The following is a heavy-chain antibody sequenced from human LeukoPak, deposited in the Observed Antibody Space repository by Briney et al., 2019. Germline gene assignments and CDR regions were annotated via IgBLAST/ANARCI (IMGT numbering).Heavy chain of an antibody. Sequence: PSETLSLTCTVSGGSISSYYWSWIRQPPGKGLEWIGFIYYSGSTNYNPSLKSRVIISLDTSKNQFSLKLSSVTAADTAVYYCAREQSSGYYDPFDYWGQGALVTVSS. CDR3: AREQSSGYYDPFDY. CDR2: IYYSGST. D-gene: IGHD3-22*01. J-gene: IGHJ4*02. V-gene: IGHV4-59*01. CDR1: GGSISSYY.